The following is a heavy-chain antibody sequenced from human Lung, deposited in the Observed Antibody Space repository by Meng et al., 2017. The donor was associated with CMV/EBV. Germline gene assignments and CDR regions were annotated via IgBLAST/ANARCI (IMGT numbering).Heavy chain of an antibody. D-gene: IGHD3-3*01. Sequence: GGSLRLSCAASGFSFCSYGMQWVRQAPGKGLEWVAFIRYDGSNKYYVDSVKGRFTISRDNSKNMLYLQMNSMRVADTAVYYCAKDDSAYFDFRSGYSTPPDYWXQGTLVXVSS. V-gene: IGHV3-30*02. J-gene: IGHJ4*02. CDR2: IRYDGSNK. CDR3: AKDDSAYFDFRSGYSTPPDY. CDR1: GFSFCSYG.